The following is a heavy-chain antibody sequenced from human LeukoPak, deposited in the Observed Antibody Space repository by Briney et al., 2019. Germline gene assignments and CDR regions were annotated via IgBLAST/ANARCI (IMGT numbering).Heavy chain of an antibody. J-gene: IGHJ4*02. CDR1: GXTFSSYS. Sequence: GGSLRLSCAASGXTFSSYSVNWVRQAPGKGLEWVSHISSSSSTIYYADSVKGRFTISRDNAKKSLYLQMNSLRDEDTAVYHCARGQPSAMDYWGQGTLVTVSS. V-gene: IGHV3-48*02. CDR2: ISSSSSTI. D-gene: IGHD2-2*01. CDR3: ARGQPSAMDY.